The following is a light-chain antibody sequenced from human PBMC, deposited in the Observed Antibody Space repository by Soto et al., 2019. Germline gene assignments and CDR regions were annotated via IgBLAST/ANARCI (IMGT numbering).Light chain of an antibody. CDR2: AAS. CDR1: QSISSY. CDR3: QQSYSTLGWT. Sequence: DIQMTQSPSSLSASVGDRVTITCRASQSISSYLNWYQQKPGKAPKLLIYAASSLQSGVPSRFSGSGSGTDFTLTISSLQPEDFATYYCQQSYSTLGWTVGQGTKVDIK. J-gene: IGKJ1*01. V-gene: IGKV1-39*01.